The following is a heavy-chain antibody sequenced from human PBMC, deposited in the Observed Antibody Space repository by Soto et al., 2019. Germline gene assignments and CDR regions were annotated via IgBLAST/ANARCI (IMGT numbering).Heavy chain of an antibody. CDR3: AREASAVISLDY. CDR1: GYTFTAYS. J-gene: IGHJ4*02. CDR2: FNPNSGDT. D-gene: IGHD6-19*01. Sequence: QVQLVHSEAEVKKPGASVKVSCKASGYTFTAYSMHWVRQAPGQGLEWVGWFNPNSGDTIYAQKFQGRVTLTRDTSIGTAYMELYSLTSDDTAVYSCAREASAVISLDYWGQGTLVTVSS. V-gene: IGHV1-2*02.